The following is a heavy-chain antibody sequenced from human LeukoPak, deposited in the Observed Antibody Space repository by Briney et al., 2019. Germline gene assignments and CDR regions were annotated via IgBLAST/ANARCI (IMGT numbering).Heavy chain of an antibody. D-gene: IGHD3-10*01. V-gene: IGHV3-23*01. Sequence: GGSLRLSCAASGFTFSSYAMSWVRQVPGKGLEWVSAISGSGGSTYYADSVKGRFTISRDNSKNTLYLQMNSLRAEDTAVYYCAKDPAVLLWFGELRTFDYWGQGTLVTVSS. CDR2: ISGSGGST. CDR1: GFTFSSYA. J-gene: IGHJ4*02. CDR3: AKDPAVLLWFGELRTFDY.